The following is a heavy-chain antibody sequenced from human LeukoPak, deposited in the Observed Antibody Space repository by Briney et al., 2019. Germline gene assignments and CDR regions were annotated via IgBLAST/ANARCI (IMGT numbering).Heavy chain of an antibody. D-gene: IGHD6-6*01. CDR2: IYHSGST. CDR1: GGSISSGGYY. J-gene: IGHJ4*02. CDR3: ARDPVGYSSSGPY. V-gene: IGHV4-30-2*01. Sequence: PSETLSLTCTVSGGSISSGGYYRSWIRQPPGKGLEWIGYIYHSGSTYYNPSLKSRVTISVDRSKNQFSLKLSSVTAADTAVYYCARDPVGYSSSGPYWGQGTLVTVPS.